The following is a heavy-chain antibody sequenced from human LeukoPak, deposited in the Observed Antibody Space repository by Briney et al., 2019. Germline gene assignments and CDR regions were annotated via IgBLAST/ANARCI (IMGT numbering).Heavy chain of an antibody. J-gene: IGHJ4*02. CDR1: GYSFTSYW. V-gene: IGHV1-69*05. CDR2: IIPMFGTG. CDR3: ARGGDSPSGTSGWYYCVY. Sequence: KISCKGSGYSFTSYWIGWVRQAPGQGLEWMGGIIPMFGTGNYAQKFQGRVTITTDESTNTAYMELSSLRSEDTAVYYCARGGDSPSGTSGWYYCVYWGQGTLVTVSS. D-gene: IGHD6-19*01.